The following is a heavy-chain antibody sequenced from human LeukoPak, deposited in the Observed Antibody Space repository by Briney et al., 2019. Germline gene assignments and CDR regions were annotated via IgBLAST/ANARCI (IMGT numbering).Heavy chain of an antibody. CDR3: ARVHPDPRTPSRYSHFDY. V-gene: IGHV4-39*07. CDR1: GGSISSSSYY. Sequence: SETLSLTCTVSGGSISSSSYYWGWIRQPPGKGLEWIGSIYYSGSTYYNPSLKSRVTISVDTSKNQFSLKLSSVTAADTAVYYCARVHPDPRTPSRYSHFDYWGQGTLVTVSS. D-gene: IGHD5-18*01. CDR2: IYYSGST. J-gene: IGHJ4*02.